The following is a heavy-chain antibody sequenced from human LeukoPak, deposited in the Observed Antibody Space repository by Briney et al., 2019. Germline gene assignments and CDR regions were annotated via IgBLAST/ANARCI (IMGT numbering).Heavy chain of an antibody. CDR2: IYYSGST. J-gene: IGHJ3*02. D-gene: IGHD6-19*01. Sequence: PSETLSLTCTVSGGSISSYYWSWIRQPPGKGLEWIGHIYYSGSTNYNPSLKSRVTISVDTSKNQFSLKLSSVTAADTAVYYCASSIAVEENAFDIWGQGTMVTVS. CDR3: ASSIAVEENAFDI. V-gene: IGHV4-59*01. CDR1: GGSISSYY.